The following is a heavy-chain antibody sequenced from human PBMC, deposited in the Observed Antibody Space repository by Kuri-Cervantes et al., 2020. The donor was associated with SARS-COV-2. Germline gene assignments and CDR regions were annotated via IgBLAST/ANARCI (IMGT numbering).Heavy chain of an antibody. Sequence: GESLKISCAASGFTFSNAWMSWVRQAPGKGLEWVSSISSSSSYIYYADSVKGRFTISRDNAKNSLYLQMNSLRAEDTAVYYCARDGYSYYYYYYMDVWGKGTTVTVSS. J-gene: IGHJ6*03. CDR1: GFTFSNAW. CDR3: ARDGYSYYYYYYMDV. D-gene: IGHD5-18*01. CDR2: ISSSSSYI. V-gene: IGHV3-21*01.